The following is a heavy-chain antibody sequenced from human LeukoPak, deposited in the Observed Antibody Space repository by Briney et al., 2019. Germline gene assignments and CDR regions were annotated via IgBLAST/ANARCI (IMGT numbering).Heavy chain of an antibody. Sequence: GGSLRLSCAASGFIFSNYEMTWVRQAPGKGLEWVSYISGSGNTKYYAGSVTGRFTISRDKAKNSMYLQMNSLRAEDTAVYYCVRTLAGTTSFHYGMDVWGQGTTVTVSS. CDR3: VRTLAGTTSFHYGMDV. V-gene: IGHV3-48*03. CDR1: GFIFSNYE. J-gene: IGHJ6*02. D-gene: IGHD1-7*01. CDR2: ISGSGNTK.